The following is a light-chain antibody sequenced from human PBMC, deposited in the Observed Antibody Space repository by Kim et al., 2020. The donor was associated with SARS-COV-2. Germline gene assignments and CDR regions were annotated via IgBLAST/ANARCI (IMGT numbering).Light chain of an antibody. CDR3: QQYDTSRT. J-gene: IGKJ1*01. Sequence: SPGERATPSCRASQSVGSSYLAWYQQKPGQDPRLLIYATSSRATGIPDRFSGSGSGTDFTLTISRLEPEDFAVYYCQQYDTSRTFGQGTKVDIK. V-gene: IGKV3-20*01. CDR1: QSVGSSY. CDR2: ATS.